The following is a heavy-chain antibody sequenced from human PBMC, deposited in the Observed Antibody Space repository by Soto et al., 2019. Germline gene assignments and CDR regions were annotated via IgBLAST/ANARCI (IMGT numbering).Heavy chain of an antibody. J-gene: IGHJ6*02. Sequence: TLALTCTVSGDSINRGGYYWSWIRQHPGKGLEWIAYIYYAGSTYYSPSLKSRLTISLDTPKNQFSLRLTSLTPADTAVYYRLREQAASQSFYDGMDVWGQGTTVS. V-gene: IGHV4-31*03. CDR1: GDSINRGGYY. D-gene: IGHD6-25*01. CDR3: LREQAASQSFYDGMDV. CDR2: IYYAGST.